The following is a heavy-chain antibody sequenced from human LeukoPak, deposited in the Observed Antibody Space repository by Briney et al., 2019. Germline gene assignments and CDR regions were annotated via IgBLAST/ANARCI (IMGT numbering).Heavy chain of an antibody. D-gene: IGHD3-22*01. V-gene: IGHV1-69*06. Sequence: SVKVSCKASGGTFSSYAISRVRQAPGQGLEWMGGIIPIFGTANYAQKFQGRVTITADKSTSTAYMELSSLRSEDTAVYYCAHYYDSSGYSDYFDYWGQGTLVTVSS. CDR2: IIPIFGTA. CDR1: GGTFSSYA. J-gene: IGHJ4*02. CDR3: AHYYDSSGYSDYFDY.